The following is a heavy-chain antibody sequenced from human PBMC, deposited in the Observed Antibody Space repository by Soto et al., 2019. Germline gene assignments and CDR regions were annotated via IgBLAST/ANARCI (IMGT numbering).Heavy chain of an antibody. J-gene: IGHJ4*02. CDR1: GFIFSDYA. V-gene: IGHV3-11*01. CDR2: ISGSGSDI. D-gene: IGHD1-26*01. CDR3: ARGSGTQNR. Sequence: QVQLVESGGALVKPGGSLRLSCAASGFIFSDYAMSWIRQAPGKGLEWVSYISGSGSDIYYVDSVKGRFTISRDNAKNSLYLQMNSLRAEETAISYCARGSGTQNRWGQGTLVTVSS.